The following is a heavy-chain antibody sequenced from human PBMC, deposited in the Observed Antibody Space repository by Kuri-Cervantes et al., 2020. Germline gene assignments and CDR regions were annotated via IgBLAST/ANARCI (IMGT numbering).Heavy chain of an antibody. D-gene: IGHD4-17*01. V-gene: IGHV4-30-2*01. CDR1: GGSISSGGYS. J-gene: IGHJ6*02. CDR3: AVTVTTYYYGMDV. CDR2: IYHSGST. Sequence: SETLSLTCAVSGGSISSGGYSWSWIRQPPGKGLEWIGYIYHSGSTYYNPSLKSRVTISVDRSKNQFSLKLSSVTAADTAVYYCAVTVTTYYYGMDVWGQGTTVTVSS.